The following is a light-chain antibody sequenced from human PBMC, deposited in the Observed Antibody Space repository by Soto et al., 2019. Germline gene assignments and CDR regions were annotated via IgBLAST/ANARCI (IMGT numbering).Light chain of an antibody. CDR3: QQYITSPYT. Sequence: EIVLTQSPGTLSLSPGERATLSCRASQSVGSSYLAWYQQKPGQAPRLLIYRASNRATGIPDRFSGSGSGTDFTLTISRLEPEDFAVYSCQQYITSPYTFGQGTKLEIK. V-gene: IGKV3-20*01. CDR1: QSVGSSY. J-gene: IGKJ2*01. CDR2: RAS.